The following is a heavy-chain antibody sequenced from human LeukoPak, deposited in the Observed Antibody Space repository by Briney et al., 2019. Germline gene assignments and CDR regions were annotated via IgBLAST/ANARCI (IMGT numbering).Heavy chain of an antibody. CDR1: GFTFRNYA. D-gene: IGHD3-16*01. CDR3: AGFGGDAFDI. J-gene: IGHJ3*02. Sequence: PGGSLRLSCATSGFTFRNYAMSWVRQAPGKGLEWVSTLSGSGGSTYYAASVRGRFTISRDNSKNSLYLQMNSLRAEDTAVYYCAGFGGDAFDIWGQGTMVTVSS. V-gene: IGHV3-23*01. CDR2: LSGSGGST.